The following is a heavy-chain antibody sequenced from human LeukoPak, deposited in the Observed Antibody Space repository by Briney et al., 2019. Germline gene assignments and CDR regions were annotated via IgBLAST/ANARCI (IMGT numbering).Heavy chain of an antibody. J-gene: IGHJ4*02. Sequence: SEALSLTCTVFGGSISSYYWSWIRQPPGKGLEWIGYIYYSGSTNYNPSLKSRVTISVDTSKNQFSLKLSSVTAADTAVYYCARGIAVAGPFDYWGQGTLVTVSS. D-gene: IGHD6-19*01. V-gene: IGHV4-59*01. CDR3: ARGIAVAGPFDY. CDR1: GGSISSYY. CDR2: IYYSGST.